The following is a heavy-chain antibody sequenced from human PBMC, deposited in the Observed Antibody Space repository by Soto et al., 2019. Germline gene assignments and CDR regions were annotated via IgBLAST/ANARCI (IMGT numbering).Heavy chain of an antibody. Sequence: GGSLRLSCAASGFTFSSYAMSWVRQAPGKGLEWVSAISGSGGSTYYADSVKGRFTISRDNAKNSLYLQMNSLRAEDTALYYCAKGSQNWGSPLREVSAFDIWGQGTMVTVSS. V-gene: IGHV3-23*01. D-gene: IGHD7-27*01. J-gene: IGHJ3*02. CDR1: GFTFSSYA. CDR2: ISGSGGST. CDR3: AKGSQNWGSPLREVSAFDI.